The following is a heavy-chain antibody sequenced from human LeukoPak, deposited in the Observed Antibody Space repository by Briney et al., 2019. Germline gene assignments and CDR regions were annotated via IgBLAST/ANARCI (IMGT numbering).Heavy chain of an antibody. Sequence: TGGSLRLSCAASGFTFSSYGMHWVRQAPGKGLEWVAFIRYDGSNKYYADSVKGRFTVSRDNSKNTLYLQMNSPRAEDTAVYYCAKDPYYYDSSGYYIDYWGQGTLVTVSS. CDR3: AKDPYYYDSSGYYIDY. J-gene: IGHJ4*02. D-gene: IGHD3-22*01. CDR2: IRYDGSNK. V-gene: IGHV3-30*02. CDR1: GFTFSSYG.